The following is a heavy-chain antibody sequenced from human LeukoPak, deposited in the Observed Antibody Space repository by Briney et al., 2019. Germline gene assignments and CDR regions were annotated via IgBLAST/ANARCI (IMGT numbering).Heavy chain of an antibody. CDR1: GGSFSGYY. D-gene: IGHD1-26*01. V-gene: IGHV4-34*01. J-gene: IGHJ4*02. CDR2: INHSGST. CDR3: ARVGGELLLRLLDY. Sequence: PETLSLTCTVYGGSFSGYYWSWIRQPPGKGLEWIGEINHSGSTNYNPSLKSRVTISVDTSKNQFSLKLSSVTAADTAVYYCARVGGELLLRLLDYWGQGTLVTVSS.